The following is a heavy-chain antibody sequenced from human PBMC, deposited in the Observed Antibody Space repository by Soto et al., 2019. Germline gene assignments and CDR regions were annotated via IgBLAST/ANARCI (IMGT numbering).Heavy chain of an antibody. J-gene: IGHJ6*02. D-gene: IGHD3-10*01. V-gene: IGHV6-1*01. CDR1: GDSVSSNSAA. CDR3: ARDGGFEDYYYYGMDV. CDR2: TYYRSKWYN. Sequence: PSQTLSLTCAISGDSVSSNSAAWNWIRQSPSRGLEWLGRTYYRSKWYNDYAVSVKSRITINPDTSKNQFSLQLNSVTPEDTVVYYCARDGGFEDYYYYGMDVWGQGTTVTVSS.